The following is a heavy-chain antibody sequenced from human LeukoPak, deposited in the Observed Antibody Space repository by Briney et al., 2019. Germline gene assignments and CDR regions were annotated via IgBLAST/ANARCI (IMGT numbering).Heavy chain of an antibody. CDR3: ARDTAVYDFWSGYYTGYDAFDI. J-gene: IGHJ3*02. CDR2: ISSSSSYI. Sequence: GGSLRLSCAASGFTFSSYSMNWVRQAPGKGLEWVSSISSSSSYIYYADSVKGRFTISRDNAKNSLYLQMNSLRAEDTAVYYCARDTAVYDFWSGYYTGYDAFDIWGQGTMVTVSS. V-gene: IGHV3-21*01. D-gene: IGHD3-3*01. CDR1: GFTFSSYS.